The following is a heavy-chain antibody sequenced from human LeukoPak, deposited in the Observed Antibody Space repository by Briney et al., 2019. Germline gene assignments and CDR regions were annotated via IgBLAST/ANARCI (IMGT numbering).Heavy chain of an antibody. CDR3: ARDSRVVPAAIPDY. D-gene: IGHD2-2*02. Sequence: ASVKVSCKASGYTFTSYGICWMRQAPGQGLEWMGWISASNGNTNYAQKFQGRVTMTTDTSTSTAYMELRSLRSDDTAVYYCARDSRVVPAAIPDYWGQGTLVTVSS. J-gene: IGHJ4*02. CDR2: ISASNGNT. V-gene: IGHV1-18*01. CDR1: GYTFTSYG.